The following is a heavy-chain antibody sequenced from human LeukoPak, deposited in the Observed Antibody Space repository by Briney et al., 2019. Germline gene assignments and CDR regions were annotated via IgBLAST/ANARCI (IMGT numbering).Heavy chain of an antibody. Sequence: GGSLRLSCAASGFTFSSYEMNWVRQAPGRGLEWVSYISSSGSTMYYADSVKVRFTISRDNAKNALYLQMNSLRAEDTALYYCASAFDFLFDCWGQGTLVTVSS. CDR2: ISSSGSTM. V-gene: IGHV3-48*03. J-gene: IGHJ4*02. CDR3: ASAFDFLFDC. CDR1: GFTFSSYE. D-gene: IGHD2/OR15-2a*01.